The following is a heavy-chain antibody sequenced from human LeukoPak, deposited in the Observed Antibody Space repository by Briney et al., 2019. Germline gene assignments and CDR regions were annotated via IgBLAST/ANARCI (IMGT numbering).Heavy chain of an antibody. CDR1: GYTFTSYG. CDR2: ISAYNGNT. J-gene: IGHJ4*02. CDR3: ARDLSIVGATREADY. Sequence: GASVKVSCTASGYTFTSYGISWVRQAPGQGLEWMGWISAYNGNTNYAQKLQGRVTMTTDTSTSTAYMELRSLRSDDTAVYYCARDLSIVGATREADYWGQGTLVTVSS. V-gene: IGHV1-18*01. D-gene: IGHD1-26*01.